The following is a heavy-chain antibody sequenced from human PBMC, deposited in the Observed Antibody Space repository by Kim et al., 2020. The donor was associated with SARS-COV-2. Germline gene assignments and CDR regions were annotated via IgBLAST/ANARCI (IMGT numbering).Heavy chain of an antibody. CDR3: ARGNYDILSGYFDY. V-gene: IGHV3-21*01. D-gene: IGHD3-9*01. Sequence: GGSLRLSCAASGFTFSSYSMNWVRQAPGKGLEWVSSISSSSSYIYYADSVKGRFTISRDNAKNSLYLQMNSLRAEDTAVYYCARGNYDILSGYFDYWGHGTLVTVSS. CDR1: GFTFSSYS. CDR2: ISSSSSYI. J-gene: IGHJ4*01.